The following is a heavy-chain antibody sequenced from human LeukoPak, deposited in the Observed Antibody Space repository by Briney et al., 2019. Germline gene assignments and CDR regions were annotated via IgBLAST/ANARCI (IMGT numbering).Heavy chain of an antibody. J-gene: IGHJ5*02. Sequence: PSETLSLTCTVSGGSISNYYWSWIRQPPGKGLEWIGYIYYSGSTNYNPSLKSRVTISVDTSKNQFSLKLSSVTAADTAVYYCARGGAYYDILTGYSYNWFDPWGQGTLVTVSS. D-gene: IGHD3-9*01. CDR3: ARGGAYYDILTGYSYNWFDP. CDR1: GGSISNYY. V-gene: IGHV4-59*01. CDR2: IYYSGST.